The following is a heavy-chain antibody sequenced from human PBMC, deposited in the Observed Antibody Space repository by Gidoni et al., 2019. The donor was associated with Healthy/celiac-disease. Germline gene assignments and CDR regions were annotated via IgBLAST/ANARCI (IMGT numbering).Heavy chain of an antibody. CDR1: GYTFTGYY. V-gene: IGHV1-2*02. CDR2: INPNSGGT. Sequence: QVQLVQSGAEVKKPGASVKVSCKASGYTFTGYYMNGVRQAPGQGLEWMGWINPNSGGTNYAQKFQGRVTMTRDTSISTAYMELSRLRSDDTAVYYCARSGSSGYYYVDYYYYGMDVWGQGTTVTVSS. J-gene: IGHJ6*02. D-gene: IGHD3-22*01. CDR3: ARSGSSGYYYVDYYYYGMDV.